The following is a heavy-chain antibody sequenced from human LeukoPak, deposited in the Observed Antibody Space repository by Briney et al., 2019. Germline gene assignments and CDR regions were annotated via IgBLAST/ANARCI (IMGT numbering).Heavy chain of an antibody. CDR2: IYYSGGT. V-gene: IGHV4-30-4*01. Sequence: PSETLSLTCTVSGGSISSYYWSWIRQPPGKGLEWIGYIYYSGGTYYNPSLKSRVAISVDTSKNQFSLKLSSVTAADTAVYYCARGHTYYDSSGYRKANAFDIWGQGTMVTVSS. CDR3: ARGHTYYDSSGYRKANAFDI. D-gene: IGHD3-22*01. CDR1: GGSISSYY. J-gene: IGHJ3*02.